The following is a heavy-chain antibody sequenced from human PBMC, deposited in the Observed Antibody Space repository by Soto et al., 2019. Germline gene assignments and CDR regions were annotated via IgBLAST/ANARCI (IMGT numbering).Heavy chain of an antibody. D-gene: IGHD6-13*01. CDR2: INPNSGVA. CDR1: GFPFTGHY. CDR3: AKDDAGHPDF. V-gene: IGHV1-2*04. Sequence: GGSMKGSRKASGFPFTGHYMHWVRQAPGQGLEWIGWINPNSGVANYAQKFHDWVTITRDTSITTAYMELSGLKSDDTAVYFCAKDDAGHPDFWGQGTLVTVSS. J-gene: IGHJ4*02.